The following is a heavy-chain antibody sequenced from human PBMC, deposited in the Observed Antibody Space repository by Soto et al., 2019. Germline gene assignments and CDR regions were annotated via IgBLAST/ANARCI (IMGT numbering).Heavy chain of an antibody. CDR3: ARLVKCSGPPASYGTDV. J-gene: IGHJ6*02. D-gene: IGHD2-15*01. V-gene: IGHV5-51*01. CDR1: GYSFTSYY. CDR2: IYPGDSDT. Sequence: GESLKISCKGSGYSFTSYYIGWVRQMPGKGLEWMGIIYPGDSDTRYSPSFQGQVTISADKSISTAYLQWSSLKASDTAMYYCARLVKCSGPPASYGTDVWGQGTTVTVSS.